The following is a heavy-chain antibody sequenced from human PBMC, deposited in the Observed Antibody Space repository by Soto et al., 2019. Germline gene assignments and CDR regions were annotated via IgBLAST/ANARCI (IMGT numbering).Heavy chain of an antibody. CDR3: ARDYGDYSFFFDY. CDR1: GGSITTYQ. V-gene: IGHV4-59*01. Sequence: SETLSLTCTVSGGSITTYQWSWIRQPPGKGLEWIGGYSGFTNYNPSLESRAIISVVLSKNQFFLTLRFVTVADTAVYYCARDYGDYSFFFDYWGQGALVTVSS. CDR2: GYSGFT. J-gene: IGHJ4*02. D-gene: IGHD4-17*01.